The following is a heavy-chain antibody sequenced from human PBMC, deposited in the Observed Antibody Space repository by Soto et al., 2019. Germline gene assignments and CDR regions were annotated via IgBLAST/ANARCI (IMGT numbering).Heavy chain of an antibody. D-gene: IGHD3-3*01. J-gene: IGHJ6*03. V-gene: IGHV1-8*01. Sequence: ASVKVSCKASGYTFTSYDINWVRQATGQGLEWMGWMNPNSGNTGYAQKFQGRVTMTRNTSISTAYMELSSLRSEDTAVYYCAKGPSVLRFLEWPYYMDAPGKGTTVTVSS. CDR2: MNPNSGNT. CDR3: AKGPSVLRFLEWPYYMDA. CDR1: GYTFTSYD.